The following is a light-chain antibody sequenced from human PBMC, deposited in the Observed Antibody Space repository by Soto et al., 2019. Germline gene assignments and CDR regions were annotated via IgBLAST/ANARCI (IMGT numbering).Light chain of an antibody. CDR1: QTINSW. CDR2: DAS. J-gene: IGKJ1*01. Sequence: DIQMTQSPSTLSASVGDRVTITCRASQTINSWLAWYQQKPGKAPKVLIFDASSLKTGVPSRFSGSGSGTEFTLTISNLQPDDFATYYCQQYDSYPSGPFGPGTKVHI. CDR3: QQYDSYPSGP. V-gene: IGKV1-5*01.